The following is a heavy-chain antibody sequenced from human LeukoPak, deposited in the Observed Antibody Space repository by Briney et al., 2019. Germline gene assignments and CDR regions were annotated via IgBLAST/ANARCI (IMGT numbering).Heavy chain of an antibody. J-gene: IGHJ4*02. D-gene: IGHD3-22*01. CDR3: ARGGTAGYYQYYFDY. CDR2: ISSSSSTI. V-gene: IGHV3-48*02. CDR1: GFTFSSYN. Sequence: SGGSLRLSCAASGFTFSSYNMNWVRQAPGKGLEWVSYISSSSSTIYYADSVKGRFTISRDNAKNSLYLQMNSLRDEDTAVYYCARGGTAGYYQYYFDYWGQGTLVTVSS.